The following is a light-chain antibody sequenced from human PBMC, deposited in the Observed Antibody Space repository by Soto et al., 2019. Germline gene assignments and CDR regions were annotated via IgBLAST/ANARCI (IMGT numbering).Light chain of an antibody. CDR3: QQYLNCPRT. Sequence: QCPATLSVSTGERATLSCGASQTVSSNLAWYQQKPGQAPRLLIYGASTRATDFPARFSGSGSGTEFTLTISCLQSEDIAVYYCQQYLNCPRTFGQGTKVDIK. CDR2: GAS. J-gene: IGKJ1*01. V-gene: IGKV3-15*01. CDR1: QTVSSN.